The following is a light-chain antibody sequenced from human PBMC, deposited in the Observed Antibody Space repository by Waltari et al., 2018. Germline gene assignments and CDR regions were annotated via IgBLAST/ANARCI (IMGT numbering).Light chain of an antibody. V-gene: IGLV2-11*01. CDR2: DVI. CDR1: SRDVGGYNY. Sequence: QSALTQPRSVSGSPGQSVTISCTGTSRDVGGYNYFSGSQQHPGKAPKLMIYDVIKRPSGVPDRFSGSKSGNTASLTISGLQAEDEADYYCCSYAGSYTLVFGGGTKLTVL. CDR3: CSYAGSYTLV. J-gene: IGLJ2*01.